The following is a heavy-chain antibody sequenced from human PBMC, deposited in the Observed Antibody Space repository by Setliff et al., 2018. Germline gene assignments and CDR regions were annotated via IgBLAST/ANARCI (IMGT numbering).Heavy chain of an antibody. CDR2: RHDNGER. D-gene: IGHD5-18*01. V-gene: IGHV4-59*11. CDR1: PGSISRHY. J-gene: IGHJ4*02. Sequence: KTSETLSLTCTVSPGSISRHYWRWFRQAPGKGLEWIGYRHDNGERDYNPSLGSRVTISVDTSKNQFSLMLTSVTAADTAIYYCAGRPQNTPMGPCDYWGQGTLVTVSS. CDR3: AGRPQNTPMGPCDY.